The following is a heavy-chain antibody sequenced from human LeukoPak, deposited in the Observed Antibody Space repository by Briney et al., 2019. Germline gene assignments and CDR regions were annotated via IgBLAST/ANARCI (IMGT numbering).Heavy chain of an antibody. CDR1: GFTFSSYS. Sequence: GGSLRLSCAASGFTFSSYSMNWVRQAPGKGLEWVSSISSSSSYIYYADSVKGRFTISRGNAKNSLYLQMNSLRAEDTAVYYCARDRSSGSYPDYFDYWGQGTLVTVSS. J-gene: IGHJ4*02. CDR2: ISSSSSYI. D-gene: IGHD3-10*01. V-gene: IGHV3-21*01. CDR3: ARDRSSGSYPDYFDY.